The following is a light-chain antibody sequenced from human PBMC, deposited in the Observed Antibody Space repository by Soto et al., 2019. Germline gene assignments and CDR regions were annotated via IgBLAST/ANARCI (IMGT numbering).Light chain of an antibody. Sequence: DIQMTQSPSTLSASVGDRVTITCRASQSISSWLAWYQQKPGKAPKLLIYDASSLESWVPSRFSGSGSGTEFTLTSSSLQPDDFSTYYCQQYNSYSRTFGQGTKVEIK. CDR1: QSISSW. CDR2: DAS. CDR3: QQYNSYSRT. V-gene: IGKV1-5*01. J-gene: IGKJ1*01.